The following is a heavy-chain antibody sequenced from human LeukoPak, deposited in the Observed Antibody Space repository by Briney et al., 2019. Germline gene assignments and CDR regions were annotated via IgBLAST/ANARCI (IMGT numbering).Heavy chain of an antibody. V-gene: IGHV3-30-3*01. D-gene: IGHD6-13*01. Sequence: GGSLRLSCAASGFTFSSYAMHWVRQAPGKGLEWVAVISYDGSNKYYADSVKGRFTISRDNSKNTLYLQMNSPRAEDTAVYYCARPDERFSSSWYGPNFDYWGQGTLVTVSS. J-gene: IGHJ4*02. CDR2: ISYDGSNK. CDR3: ARPDERFSSSWYGPNFDY. CDR1: GFTFSSYA.